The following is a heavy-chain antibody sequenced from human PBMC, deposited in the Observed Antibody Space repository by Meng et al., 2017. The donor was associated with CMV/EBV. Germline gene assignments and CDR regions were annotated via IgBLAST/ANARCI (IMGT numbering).Heavy chain of an antibody. Sequence: GESLKISCAASGFTFSGSAMHWVRQASGKGLEWVGRIRSKANSYATAYAASVKGRFTISRDDSKNTAYLQMNSLKTEDTAVYYCTRGYWSSEGWFGPWGQGTLVTVSS. V-gene: IGHV3-73*01. J-gene: IGHJ5*02. CDR3: TRGYWSSEGWFGP. CDR2: IRSKANSYAT. CDR1: GFTFSGSA. D-gene: IGHD2-2*01.